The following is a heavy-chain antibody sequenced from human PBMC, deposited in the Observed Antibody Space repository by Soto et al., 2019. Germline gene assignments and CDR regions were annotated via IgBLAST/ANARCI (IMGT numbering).Heavy chain of an antibody. D-gene: IGHD2-8*01. CDR3: TSHGVMAWAFDI. CDR2: INAGNGNT. CDR1: GYTFTSYA. Sequence: VKVSCKASGYTFTSYAMHWVRQAPGQRLEWMGWINAGNGNTKYSQKFQGRVTITRDTSASTAYMELSSLRSEDTAVYYCTSHGVMAWAFDIWGQGTMVTVSS. J-gene: IGHJ3*02. V-gene: IGHV1-3*01.